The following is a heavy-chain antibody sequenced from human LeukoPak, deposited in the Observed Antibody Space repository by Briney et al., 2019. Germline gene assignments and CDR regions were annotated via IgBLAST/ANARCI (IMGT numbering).Heavy chain of an antibody. Sequence: PGGSLRLSCAASGFTFSSYSMNWVRQAPGKGLEWVSSISSSSSYIYYADSVKGRFTISRDNAKNSLYLQMNSLRAEDTAVYYCARDWPSLVVRGVIDYWGQGTLVTVSS. D-gene: IGHD3-10*01. CDR3: ARDWPSLVVRGVIDY. CDR1: GFTFSSYS. V-gene: IGHV3-21*01. J-gene: IGHJ4*02. CDR2: ISSSSSYI.